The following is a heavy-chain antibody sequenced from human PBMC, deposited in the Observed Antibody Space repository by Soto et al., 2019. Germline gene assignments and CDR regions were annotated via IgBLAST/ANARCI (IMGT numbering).Heavy chain of an antibody. CDR1: GGSISSSSYY. Sequence: QLQLQESGPGLVKPSETLSLTCTVSGGSISSSSYYWGWIRQPPGKGLEWIGSIYYSGSTYYNPSLKSRVTISVDTSKNQFSLKLSSVTAADTAVYYCARKLLWNSIDYWGQGTLVTVSS. D-gene: IGHD3-3*01. J-gene: IGHJ4*02. CDR3: ARKLLWNSIDY. V-gene: IGHV4-39*01. CDR2: IYYSGST.